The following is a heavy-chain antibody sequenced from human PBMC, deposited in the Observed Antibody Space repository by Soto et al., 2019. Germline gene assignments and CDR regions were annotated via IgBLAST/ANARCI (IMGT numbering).Heavy chain of an antibody. V-gene: IGHV1-3*01. Sequence: ASVKVSCKASGYTFTSYAMHWVRQAPGQRLEWMGWINAGNGNTKYSQKFQSRVTITRDTSASTAYMELSSLRSEDTAVYYCASTVPAANNPYYMDALSKGTTVTVSS. J-gene: IGHJ6*03. D-gene: IGHD2-2*01. CDR2: INAGNGNT. CDR3: ASTVPAANNPYYMDA. CDR1: GYTFTSYA.